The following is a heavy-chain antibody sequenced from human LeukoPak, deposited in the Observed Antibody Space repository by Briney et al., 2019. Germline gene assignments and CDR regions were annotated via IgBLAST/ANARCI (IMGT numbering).Heavy chain of an antibody. CDR3: AKSPTYYYDSSAYRHFDY. D-gene: IGHD3-22*01. CDR2: INGGGGST. J-gene: IGHJ4*02. CDR1: GFTFSKYA. V-gene: IGHV3-23*01. Sequence: GGSLRLSCGASGFTFSKYAMTWVRQAPGKGLEWVSSINGGGGSTFYAAPVKGRFTISRDNSKNTLYLQMNSLRAEDTAIYYCAKSPTYYYDSSAYRHFDYWGQGTLVTVSS.